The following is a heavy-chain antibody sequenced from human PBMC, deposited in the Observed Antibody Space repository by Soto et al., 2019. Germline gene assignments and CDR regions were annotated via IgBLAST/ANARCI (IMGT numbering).Heavy chain of an antibody. J-gene: IGHJ4*02. CDR1: GDSVSSNSAA. CDR3: ARDRKYCSATTCYSPVDS. Sequence: PSETLSLTCVISGDSVSSNSAAWNWIRQSPSRGLEWLGRTFYRSKWLNDYADSVKSRITINPDTSKNQFSLQLNSVTPEDTAVYYCARDRKYCSATTCYSPVDSWGQGTLVTVSS. D-gene: IGHD2-2*01. CDR2: TFYRSKWLN. V-gene: IGHV6-1*01.